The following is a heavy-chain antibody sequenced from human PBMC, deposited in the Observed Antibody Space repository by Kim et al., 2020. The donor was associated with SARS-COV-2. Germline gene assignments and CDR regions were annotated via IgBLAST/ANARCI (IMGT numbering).Heavy chain of an antibody. CDR3: AKGQCSSTSCYRFDY. Sequence: SVKGRFTISRDNAKNTLYLQMNSLRAEDTAAFYCAKGQCSSTSCYRFDYWGQGSLVTVSS. D-gene: IGHD2-2*01. V-gene: IGHV3-23*01. J-gene: IGHJ4*02.